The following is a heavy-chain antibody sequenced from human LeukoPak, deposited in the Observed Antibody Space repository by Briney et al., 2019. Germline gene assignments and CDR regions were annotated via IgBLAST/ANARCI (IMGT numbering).Heavy chain of an antibody. D-gene: IGHD1-26*01. CDR1: GYTFTSYD. CDR2: MNPNSGNT. J-gene: IGHJ5*02. Sequence: ASVKVSCKASGYTFTSYDINWVRQATGQGLEWMGWMNPNSGNTGYAQKFQGRVTMTRDTSTSTVYMELSSLRSEDTAVYYCARDDAVGAITTWGQGTLVTVSS. CDR3: ARDDAVGAITT. V-gene: IGHV1-8*01.